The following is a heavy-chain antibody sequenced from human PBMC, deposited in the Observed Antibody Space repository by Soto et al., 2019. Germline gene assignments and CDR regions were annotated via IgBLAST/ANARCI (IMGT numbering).Heavy chain of an antibody. CDR2: IIPIFGTA. V-gene: IGHV1-69*13. CDR1: GGTFSSYA. CDR3: ARDQRYYDFWSMDV. J-gene: IGHJ6*02. Sequence: SVKVSCKASGGTFSSYAISWVRQAPGQGLEWMGGIIPIFGTANYAQKFQGRVTITADESTSTAYMELSSLRSEDTAVYYCARDQRYYDFWSMDVWGQGTTVTVSS. D-gene: IGHD3-3*01.